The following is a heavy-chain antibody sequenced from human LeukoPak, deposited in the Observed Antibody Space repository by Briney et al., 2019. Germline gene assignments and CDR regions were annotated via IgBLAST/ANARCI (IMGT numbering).Heavy chain of an antibody. CDR3: AKAYGSGSYYLDS. V-gene: IGHV3-69-1*01. CDR1: GFTFSDYY. J-gene: IGHJ4*02. Sequence: GGSLRLSCAASGFTFSDYYMNWVRQAPGKGLEWVSSISSSSTLYYADSVKGRFTISRDNAKSSLFLQMNSLRPEDTALYYCAKAYGSGSYYLDSWGQGTLVTVSS. CDR2: ISSSSTL. D-gene: IGHD3-10*01.